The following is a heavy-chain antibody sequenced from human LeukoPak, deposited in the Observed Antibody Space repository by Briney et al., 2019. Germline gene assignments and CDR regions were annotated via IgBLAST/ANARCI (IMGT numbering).Heavy chain of an antibody. CDR1: GDSVSSNSAA. V-gene: IGHV6-1*01. J-gene: IGHJ4*02. D-gene: IGHD1-20*01. CDR3: ARDRMRGHITYIPRYYFVY. Sequence: SQTLSLTCAISGDSVSSNSAAWNWIRQSPSRGLEWLGRTYYRSKWYNDYAVSVKSRITINPDTSKNQFSLQLNSVTPEDTAVYYCARDRMRGHITYIPRYYFVYWGQGTLVTVSS. CDR2: TYYRSKWYN.